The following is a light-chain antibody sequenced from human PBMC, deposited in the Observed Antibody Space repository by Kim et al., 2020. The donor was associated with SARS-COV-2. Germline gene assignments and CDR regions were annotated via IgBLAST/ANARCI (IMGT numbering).Light chain of an antibody. J-gene: IGLJ1*01. CDR3: NSRDSSGNHDV. Sequence: SSELTQDPAVSVALGQTIRITCQGDSLRNYYASWYQQKPGQAPVLVIYGKNNRPSGIPDRFSGSISGTPASLTITGAQAEDEADYYCNSRDSSGNHDVFGGGTKVTVL. CDR1: SLRNYY. CDR2: GKN. V-gene: IGLV3-19*01.